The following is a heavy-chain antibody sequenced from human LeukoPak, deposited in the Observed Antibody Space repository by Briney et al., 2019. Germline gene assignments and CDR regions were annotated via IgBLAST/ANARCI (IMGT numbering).Heavy chain of an antibody. D-gene: IGHD5-18*01. CDR1: GYSFTSYW. Sequence: GASLKISRKGSGYSFTSYWISWGRQMPGQGLERMGRIDTSDSYTNYSPSFQGHVTISADKSISTAYLQWSSLKASDTAMYYCASQDTAMVKGDAFDIWGQGTMVSVSS. J-gene: IGHJ3*02. CDR2: IDTSDSYT. V-gene: IGHV5-10-1*01. CDR3: ASQDTAMVKGDAFDI.